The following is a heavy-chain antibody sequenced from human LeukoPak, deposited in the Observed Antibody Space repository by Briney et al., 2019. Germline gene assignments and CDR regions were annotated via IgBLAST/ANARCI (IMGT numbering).Heavy chain of an antibody. CDR2: IYYSGST. J-gene: IGHJ4*02. Sequence: SETLSLTCTVSGGSISSYYWSWIRQPPGKGLEWIGYIYYSGSTNCNPSLKSRVTISVDTSKNQFSLKLSSVTAADTAVYYCARDYGGVYWGQGTLVTVSS. CDR3: ARDYGGVY. V-gene: IGHV4-59*01. CDR1: GGSISSYY. D-gene: IGHD4-23*01.